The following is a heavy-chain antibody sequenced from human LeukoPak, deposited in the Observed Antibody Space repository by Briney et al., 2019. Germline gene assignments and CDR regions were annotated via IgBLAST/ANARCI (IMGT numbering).Heavy chain of an antibody. Sequence: ASVKVSCKASGYTFTNYGIRWVRQAPGQGVAWVGWISHYNGNTHYAQRLQGRGTMTTDTFTSTVHMELRSLRSDDTAVYYCARDDCSGGSCYHGDYWGQGTLVTVSS. CDR1: GYTFTNYG. D-gene: IGHD2-15*01. J-gene: IGHJ4*02. V-gene: IGHV1-18*01. CDR3: ARDDCSGGSCYHGDY. CDR2: ISHYNGNT.